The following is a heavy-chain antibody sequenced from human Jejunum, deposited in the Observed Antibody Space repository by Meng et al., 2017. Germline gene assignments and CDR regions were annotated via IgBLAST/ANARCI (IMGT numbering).Heavy chain of an antibody. V-gene: IGHV3-23*04. CDR1: GFTFSTSA. CDR3: AKGAMKKPFDY. CDR2: ITIPGAAT. J-gene: IGHJ4*02. Sequence: DVRRVVPGGGLVQPRGSLRVSCAASGFTFSTSALSWVRQAPGKGLEWVSAITIPGAATSYADSVKGRFTISRDNSKNTLYLQMNSLRAEDTAVYYCAKGAMKKPFDYWGQGTLVTVSS.